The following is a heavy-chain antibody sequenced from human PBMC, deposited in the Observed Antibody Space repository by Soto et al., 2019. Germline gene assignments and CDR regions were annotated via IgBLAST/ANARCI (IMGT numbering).Heavy chain of an antibody. J-gene: IGHJ4*02. CDR2: ISSDYNYI. CDR3: ARGRTCTCPTGYGGGDY. Sequence: EVQLVESGGGLVKPGGSLRLSCAASGFAFTSYSMNWIRQAPGKGLEWVSSISSDYNYIYYADSVKGRFTISRDNAKDSVWLQMNSLKTEDTAVYYCARGRTCTCPTGYGGGDYWGQGTLVAVSS. D-gene: IGHD3-9*01. V-gene: IGHV3-21*06. CDR1: GFAFTSYS.